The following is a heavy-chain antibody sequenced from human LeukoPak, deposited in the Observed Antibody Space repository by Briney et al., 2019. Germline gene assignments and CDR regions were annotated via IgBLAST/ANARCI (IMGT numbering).Heavy chain of an antibody. CDR3: ARDWRGYYYDC. Sequence: SQTLSLTCAISGDSVSGDSVAWNWIRQSPSRGLEWLRRTYYRSKWYNDYAASVKSRLSINPDTSKNQFSLHLNSVTPEDTAIYYCARDWRGYYYDCWGQGTLVTVSS. CDR2: TYYRSKWYN. V-gene: IGHV6-1*01. CDR1: GDSVSGDSVA. J-gene: IGHJ4*02.